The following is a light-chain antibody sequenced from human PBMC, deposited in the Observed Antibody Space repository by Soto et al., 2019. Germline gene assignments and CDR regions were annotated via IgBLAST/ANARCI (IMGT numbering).Light chain of an antibody. CDR1: QSISSW. Sequence: DIKMTQSPSTLSASVGDRVTITCRASQSISSWLAWYQQKPGKAPKLLIYDASSLESGVPSRFSGSGSGTEFTLTISSLQPDDFATYYCQQYNSYVTFGQGTKVDIK. CDR2: DAS. J-gene: IGKJ1*01. V-gene: IGKV1-5*01. CDR3: QQYNSYVT.